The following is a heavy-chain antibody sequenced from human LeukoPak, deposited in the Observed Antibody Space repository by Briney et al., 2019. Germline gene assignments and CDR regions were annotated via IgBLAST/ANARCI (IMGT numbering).Heavy chain of an antibody. CDR3: ARTYYVWGTYRSNWFDP. Sequence: SETLSLTCTVSGGTISSSSYYWGWLRQPPGAGLESIVSIYYSGKTYKNPSLKRRVTMTVDTSKNQFSLRLSSVTAADTAVYYCARTYYVWGTYRSNWFDPWGQGTLVTVSS. V-gene: IGHV4-39*01. J-gene: IGHJ5*02. CDR1: GGTISSSSYY. D-gene: IGHD3-16*02. CDR2: IYYSGKT.